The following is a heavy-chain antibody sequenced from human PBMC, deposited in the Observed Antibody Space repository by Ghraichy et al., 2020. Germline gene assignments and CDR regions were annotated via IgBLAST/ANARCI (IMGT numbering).Heavy chain of an antibody. CDR1: GGSFSGYY. Sequence: SETLSLTCAVYGGSFSGYYWSWIRQPPGKGLEWIGEINHSGSTNYNPSLKSRVTISVDTSKNQFSLKLSSVTAADTAVYYCARGPRITIFGVVIPNRFDHWGQVTLVTVSS. J-gene: IGHJ5*02. CDR2: INHSGST. D-gene: IGHD3-3*01. CDR3: ARGPRITIFGVVIPNRFDH. V-gene: IGHV4-34*01.